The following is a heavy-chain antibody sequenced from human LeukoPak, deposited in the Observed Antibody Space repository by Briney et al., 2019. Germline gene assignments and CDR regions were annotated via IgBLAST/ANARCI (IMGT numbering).Heavy chain of an antibody. D-gene: IGHD3-3*01. V-gene: IGHV3-21*01. CDR3: ARDETSGYYDFWSGYPRPYYFDY. CDR1: GFTFSSYS. J-gene: IGHJ4*02. CDR2: ISSSSSYI. Sequence: GGSLRLSCAASGFTFSSYSMNWVRQAPGKGLEWVSSISSSSSYIYYADSVKGRFTISRDNAKNSLYLQMNSLRAEDTAVYYCARDETSGYYDFWSGYPRPYYFDYWGQGTLVTVSS.